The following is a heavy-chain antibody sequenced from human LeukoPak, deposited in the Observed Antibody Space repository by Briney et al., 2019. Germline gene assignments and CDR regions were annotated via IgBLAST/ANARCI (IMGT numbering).Heavy chain of an antibody. V-gene: IGHV3-30*02. CDR3: AKVSEAAIGAFDI. D-gene: IGHD2-2*01. Sequence: GGSLRLSCAASGFTFSSYGMHWVRQAPGKGLEWVAFIRYDGSNKYYADSVKGRFTISRDNSKNTLYLQMNSLRAEDTAVYYSAKVSEAAIGAFDIWGQGTMVTVSS. CDR1: GFTFSSYG. CDR2: IRYDGSNK. J-gene: IGHJ3*02.